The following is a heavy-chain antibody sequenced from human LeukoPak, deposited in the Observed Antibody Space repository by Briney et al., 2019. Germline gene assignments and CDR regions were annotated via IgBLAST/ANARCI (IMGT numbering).Heavy chain of an antibody. D-gene: IGHD2-15*01. J-gene: IGHJ4*02. Sequence: GGSLRLSCAASGFTFSSYAMHLVRQAQGKGLEWVAVISYDGSNKYYADSVKGRFTISRDNSKNTLYLQMNSLRAEDTAVYYCARLLSGNWGQGTLVTVSS. CDR2: ISYDGSNK. V-gene: IGHV3-30-3*01. CDR1: GFTFSSYA. CDR3: ARLLSGN.